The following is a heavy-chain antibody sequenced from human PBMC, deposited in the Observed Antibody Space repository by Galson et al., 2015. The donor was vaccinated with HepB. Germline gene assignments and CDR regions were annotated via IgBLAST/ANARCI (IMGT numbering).Heavy chain of an antibody. Sequence: SVKVSCKVSGYTLTELSMHWVRQAPGKGLEWMGGFDPEDGETIYAQKFQGRVTMTEDTSTDTAYMELSSLRSEDTAVYYCATHLGLAARTNFDYWGQGTLVTVSS. D-gene: IGHD6-6*01. CDR1: GYTLTELS. J-gene: IGHJ4*02. V-gene: IGHV1-24*01. CDR2: FDPEDGET. CDR3: ATHLGLAARTNFDY.